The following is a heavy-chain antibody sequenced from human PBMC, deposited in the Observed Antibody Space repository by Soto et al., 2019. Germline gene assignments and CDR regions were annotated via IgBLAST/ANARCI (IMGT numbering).Heavy chain of an antibody. J-gene: IGHJ4*02. Sequence: QVQLVQSGAEVKKPGASVKVSCKASGYTITSYGISWVRQTPGQGLEWMGWINAYNGNTNYAQNHQGRLTMTTDTSTSTAYMELRSVRSDDTAVYYCARDWFGVDYWGQGTLVTVSS. D-gene: IGHD3-16*01. CDR3: ARDWFGVDY. V-gene: IGHV1-18*01. CDR2: INAYNGNT. CDR1: GYTITSYG.